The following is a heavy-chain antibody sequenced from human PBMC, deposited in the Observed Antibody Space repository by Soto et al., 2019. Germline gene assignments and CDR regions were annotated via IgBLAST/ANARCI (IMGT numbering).Heavy chain of an antibody. V-gene: IGHV3-48*02. J-gene: IGHJ6*02. Sequence: EVQLVESGGGLVQPVGSLRLSCTASGFTFNNYNMNWVRQAPGMGLEWLSYIVSSSNTIYYADSVKGRFTISRDNAKNSLYLQMNSLRDEDTAVYYCVRDPETFYYAMDVWGRGTTVTVSS. CDR3: VRDPETFYYAMDV. CDR1: GFTFNNYN. CDR2: IVSSSNTI.